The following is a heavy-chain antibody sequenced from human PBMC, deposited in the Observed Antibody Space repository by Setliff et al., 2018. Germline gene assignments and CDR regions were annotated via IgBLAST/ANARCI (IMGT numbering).Heavy chain of an antibody. CDR2: IFHSGRS. D-gene: IGHD5-18*01. J-gene: IGHJ3*02. CDR3: AKDVGDGYGVDAYASGGFDI. CDR1: GYSISSAYY. Sequence: SETLSLTCAVSGYSISSAYYWGWIRQTPGKGLEWIGSIFHSGRSYYNPSLKSRVTMSVDTSKSQFSLKLSAVTAADTAVYYCAKDVGDGYGVDAYASGGFDIWGQGTLVTVSS. V-gene: IGHV4-38-2*02.